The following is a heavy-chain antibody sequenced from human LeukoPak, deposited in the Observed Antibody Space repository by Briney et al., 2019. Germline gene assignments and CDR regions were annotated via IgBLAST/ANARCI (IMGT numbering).Heavy chain of an antibody. Sequence: SETLSLTCTVSGGSISSSSYYWGWIRQPPGKGLEWIGSIYYSGSTYYNPSLKSRVTISVDTSKNQFSLKLSSVTAADTAVYYRTRRGDGTTGTKLLSFDYWGQGTLVTVSS. J-gene: IGHJ4*02. V-gene: IGHV4-39*01. CDR3: TRRGDGTTGTKLLSFDY. CDR1: GGSISSSSYY. CDR2: IYYSGST. D-gene: IGHD1-1*01.